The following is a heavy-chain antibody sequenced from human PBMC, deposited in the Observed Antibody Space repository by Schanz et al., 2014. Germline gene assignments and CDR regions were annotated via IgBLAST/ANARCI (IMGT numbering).Heavy chain of an antibody. CDR3: ARDGDFDY. J-gene: IGHJ4*02. V-gene: IGHV3-48*01. Sequence: EMQLLESGGGLAQPGGSLRLSCAASGFKFTDYAMTWVRQAPGKGLEWVSSISSTSSYIFYADSVKGRFTISRDNAKNTLFLQMSSLRAEDTAVYYCARDGDFDYWGQGTLVTVSS. CDR2: ISSTSSYI. CDR1: GFKFTDYA.